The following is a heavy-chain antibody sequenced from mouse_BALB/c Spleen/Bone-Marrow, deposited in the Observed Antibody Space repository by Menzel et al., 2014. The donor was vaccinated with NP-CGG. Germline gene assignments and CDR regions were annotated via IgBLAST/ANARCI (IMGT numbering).Heavy chain of an antibody. CDR3: ARFSSGYQAWFAY. J-gene: IGHJ3*01. V-gene: IGHV1S56*01. CDR1: GYTFTNYY. CDR2: IYPGNVNT. Sequence: QVHVKQSGPELVKPGASVRISCKASGYTFTNYYIHWVKQRPGQGLEWIGWIYPGNVNTEYNEKFKDKATLTADKSSSTAYMQFSSLTSEDSAVYFCARFSSGYQAWFAYWGQGTLVTVSA. D-gene: IGHD3-1*01.